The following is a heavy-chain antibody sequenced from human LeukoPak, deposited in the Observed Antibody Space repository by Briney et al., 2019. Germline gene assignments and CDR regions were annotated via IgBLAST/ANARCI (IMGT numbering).Heavy chain of an antibody. CDR2: SSAYNDNT. CDR3: ARTFYDFWSGFSNYDSFHI. CDR1: GYTFTNYG. V-gene: IGHV1-18*01. Sequence: ASVKVSCKASGYTFTNYGIIWVRQAPRRGLEWMGWSSAYNDNTNYAQKFQGRVTMTTDTSTNTAYMELRSLTSDDTAVYYCARTFYDFWSGFSNYDSFHIWGQGTLVTVSS. J-gene: IGHJ3*02. D-gene: IGHD3-3*01.